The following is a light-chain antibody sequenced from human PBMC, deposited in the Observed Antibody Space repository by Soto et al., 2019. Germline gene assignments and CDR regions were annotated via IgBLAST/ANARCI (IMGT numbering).Light chain of an antibody. J-gene: IGKJ1*01. CDR1: QSINSN. V-gene: IGKV3-20*01. CDR3: QQYGSSGT. Sequence: EIVLTQSPGTLSLSPGERATLSCRASQSINSNLAWYQQKPGQAPRLLIYDASTRATGIPARFSGSGSGTEFTLTISRLEPEDFAVYYCQQYGSSGTFGQGTKVDI. CDR2: DAS.